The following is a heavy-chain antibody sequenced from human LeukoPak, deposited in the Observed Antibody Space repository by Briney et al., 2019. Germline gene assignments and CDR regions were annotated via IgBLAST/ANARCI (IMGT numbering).Heavy chain of an antibody. CDR2: IYHSGST. J-gene: IGHJ4*02. V-gene: IGHV4-30-2*01. CDR3: DSEVTTAFFDY. CDR1: GGSISSGGYS. D-gene: IGHD4-17*01. Sequence: SETLSLTCAVSGGSISSGGYSWSWIRQPPGKGLEWIGYIYHSGSTYYNPSHKSRVTISVDRSKNQFSLKLSSVTAADTAVYYCDSEVTTAFFDYWGQGTLVTVSS.